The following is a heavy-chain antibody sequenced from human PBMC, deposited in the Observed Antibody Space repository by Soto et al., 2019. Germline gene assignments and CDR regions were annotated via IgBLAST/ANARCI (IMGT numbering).Heavy chain of an antibody. CDR2: ITTRSDDT. CDR1: GFVFSNYV. J-gene: IGHJ5*01. Sequence: GGSLRLSCAASGFVFSNYVFNWVRQAPGKGLEWVSGITTRSDDTYYADSVKGHFTISRDNSKNTVYLQMDSLKAEDTAIYYCATAHSSDWYKFDFWGQGTLVTVSS. V-gene: IGHV3-23*01. D-gene: IGHD6-19*01. CDR3: ATAHSSDWYKFDF.